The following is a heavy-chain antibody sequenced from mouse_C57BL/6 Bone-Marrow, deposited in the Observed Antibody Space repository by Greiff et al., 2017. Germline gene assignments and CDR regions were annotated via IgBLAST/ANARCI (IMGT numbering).Heavy chain of an antibody. J-gene: IGHJ3*01. D-gene: IGHD3-2*02. CDR1: GYTFTSYW. Sequence: QVQLQQPGAELVKPGASVQMSCKASGYTFTSYWITWVKQRPGQGLEWIGDIYPGSGSTNYNEKFKSKATLTVDTSSSTAYMQLSSLTSEDSAVYYCARGELRLPWFAYWGQATLVTVSA. CDR2: IYPGSGST. CDR3: ARGELRLPWFAY. V-gene: IGHV1-55*01.